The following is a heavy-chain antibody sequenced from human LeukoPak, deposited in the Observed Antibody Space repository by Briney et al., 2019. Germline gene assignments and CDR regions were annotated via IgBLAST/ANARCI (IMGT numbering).Heavy chain of an antibody. CDR3: ARISGAFGDEYYFDC. CDR1: GGSISSGGYY. V-gene: IGHV4-31*03. J-gene: IGHJ4*02. Sequence: SETLSLTCTVSGGSISSGGYYWSWSRQHPGKGLEWIGYIYYSGSTYYNPSLKSRVTISVDTSKNQFSLKLSSVTAADTAVYYCARISGAFGDEYYFDCWGQGTLVTVSS. CDR2: IYYSGST. D-gene: IGHD3-16*01.